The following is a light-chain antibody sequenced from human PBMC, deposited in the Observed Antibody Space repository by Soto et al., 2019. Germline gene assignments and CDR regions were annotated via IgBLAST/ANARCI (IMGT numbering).Light chain of an antibody. J-gene: IGLJ1*01. CDR1: GRDIGAYND. CDR2: GVT. CDR3: SSFTTSYFYV. Sequence: QAVLTQAASVSGSPGQSITISCTGSGRDIGAYNDVSWYQQHPGKAPKLLIHGVTRRPSGVASRFSASKSAYTASLTISGLQAEDEANYYCSSFTTSYFYVFGPGTKVTVL. V-gene: IGLV2-14*01.